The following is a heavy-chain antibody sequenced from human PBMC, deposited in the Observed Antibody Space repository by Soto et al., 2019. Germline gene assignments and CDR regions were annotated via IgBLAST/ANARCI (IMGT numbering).Heavy chain of an antibody. D-gene: IGHD6-19*01. J-gene: IGHJ3*01. CDR2: ISSSSSTI. CDR1: GCTSRSYS. V-gene: IGHV3-48*01. CDR3: ARRYYTNGWYDAFDV. Sequence: PGGSLRLSSAASGCTSRSYSMNWVRQVAGKGLEWVSYISSSSSTIYYADSVKGRFTISRDKAKNSLYLQMNSLRAEDTAVYFCARRYYTNGWYDAFDVWGRGTMVTVSS.